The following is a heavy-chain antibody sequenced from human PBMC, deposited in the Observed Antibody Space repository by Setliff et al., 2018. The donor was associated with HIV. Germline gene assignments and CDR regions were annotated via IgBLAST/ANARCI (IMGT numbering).Heavy chain of an antibody. Sequence: ASVKVSYKASGYTFTGYYMHWVRQAPGQGLEWMGWINPNNGGTNYAQKFQGRVTMTRDMSISTANMELSRLRSDDAAVYYCARDYYDSSGYIFFPGLPDYWGQGTLVTVSS. V-gene: IGHV1-2*02. J-gene: IGHJ4*02. CDR2: INPNNGGT. CDR1: GYTFTGYY. CDR3: ARDYYDSSGYIFFPGLPDY. D-gene: IGHD3-22*01.